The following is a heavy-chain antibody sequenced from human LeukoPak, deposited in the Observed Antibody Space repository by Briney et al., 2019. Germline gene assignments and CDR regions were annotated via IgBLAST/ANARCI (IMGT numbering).Heavy chain of an antibody. CDR2: IYFTGST. J-gene: IGHJ4*02. CDR1: GGSISDSSSY. Sequence: PSETLSLTCTVSGGSISDSSSYWGWIRQPPGKGLEWIANIYFTGSTYYSPSLKSRFTISIDTSKNQFSLRLNSVTAADTAVYYCARGPWQQLAHFDNWGQGTLVTASS. V-gene: IGHV4-39*07. CDR3: ARGPWQQLAHFDN. D-gene: IGHD6-13*01.